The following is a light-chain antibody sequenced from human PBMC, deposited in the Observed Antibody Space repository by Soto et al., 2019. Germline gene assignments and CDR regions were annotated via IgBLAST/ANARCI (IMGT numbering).Light chain of an antibody. CDR2: AAS. J-gene: IGKJ3*01. CDR3: QKYSSGPV. Sequence: DIQMTQSPTSLSASVGDRVTITCRASQGIRNFVDWYQQKPGKPPKLLIYAASTLQSGVPSRFSGSGAGTDFTLTINSLQPEDVATYSWQKYSSGPVFGPGTKLQI. CDR1: QGIRNF. V-gene: IGKV1-27*01.